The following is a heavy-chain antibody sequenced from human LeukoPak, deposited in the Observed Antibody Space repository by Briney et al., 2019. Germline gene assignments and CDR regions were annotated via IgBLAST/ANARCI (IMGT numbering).Heavy chain of an antibody. V-gene: IGHV1-2*02. CDR3: ARINCSRWYDF. Sequence: ASVKVSCKASGYTFTGYYMHWVRQAPGQGLEWMGWINPNIGDTNYAQKFQGRVTMTRDTSISTAYMELSRLRFDDTAVYYCARINCSRWYDFWGQGTLVTVSP. D-gene: IGHD6-13*01. CDR1: GYTFTGYY. J-gene: IGHJ4*02. CDR2: INPNIGDT.